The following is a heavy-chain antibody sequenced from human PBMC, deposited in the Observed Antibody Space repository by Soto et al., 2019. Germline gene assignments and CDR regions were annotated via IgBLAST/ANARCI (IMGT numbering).Heavy chain of an antibody. CDR3: TTDPGNQAYWGGDCNPGALNI. CDR2: IKSKTDGGTT. V-gene: IGHV3-15*01. Sequence: GGSLRLSCAASGFTFSNAWMSWVRQAPGKGLEWVGRIKSKTDGGTTDYAAPVKGRFTISRDDSKNTLYLQMNSWKTEEPAVYYCTTDPGNQAYWGGDCNPGALNIWGQGQWSPSPQ. J-gene: IGHJ3*02. CDR1: GFTFSNAW. D-gene: IGHD2-21*02.